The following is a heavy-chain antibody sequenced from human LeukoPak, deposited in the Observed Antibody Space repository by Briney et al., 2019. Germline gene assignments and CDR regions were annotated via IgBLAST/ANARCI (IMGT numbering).Heavy chain of an antibody. Sequence: GGSLRLSCAASGFTFSSYAMSWVRQAPGKGLEWVSAISGSGGSTYYADSVKGRFTISRDNAKNTLYLQMNSLRAEDTAVYYCARDGGLVAGTDYWGQGTLVTVSS. CDR2: ISGSGGST. V-gene: IGHV3-23*01. CDR1: GFTFSSYA. J-gene: IGHJ4*02. CDR3: ARDGGLVAGTDY. D-gene: IGHD6-19*01.